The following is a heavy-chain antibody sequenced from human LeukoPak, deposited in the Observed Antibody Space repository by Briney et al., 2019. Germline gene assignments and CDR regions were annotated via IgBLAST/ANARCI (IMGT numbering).Heavy chain of an antibody. V-gene: IGHV1-18*01. J-gene: IGHJ4*02. Sequence: ASVKVSCKASGYAFTTYGISWVRQAPGQGLEWMGWISGYNGNTNYAQKLQGRVTMTTDTSTSTAYMELRSLRSDDTAVYYCARDQTVTTISAADYWGQGTLVTVSS. CDR1: GYAFTTYG. CDR3: ARDQTVTTISAADY. D-gene: IGHD4-17*01. CDR2: ISGYNGNT.